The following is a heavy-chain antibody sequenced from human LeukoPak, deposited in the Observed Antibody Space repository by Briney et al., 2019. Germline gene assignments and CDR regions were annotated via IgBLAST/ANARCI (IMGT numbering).Heavy chain of an antibody. CDR1: GGTFISYA. CDR2: IIPIFGTA. Sequence: GASVKVSCKASGGTFISYAISGVRQAPGQGLEWMGGIIPIFGTANYAQKFQGRVTITADRSTSTDYMELSSLRSEDTAVYYCARGGYCSGGSCYSVHYMDVWGKGTTVTVSS. V-gene: IGHV1-69*06. CDR3: ARGGYCSGGSCYSVHYMDV. D-gene: IGHD2-15*01. J-gene: IGHJ6*03.